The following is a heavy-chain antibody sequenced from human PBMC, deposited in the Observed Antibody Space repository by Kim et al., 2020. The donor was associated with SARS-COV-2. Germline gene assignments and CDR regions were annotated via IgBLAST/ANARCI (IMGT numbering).Heavy chain of an antibody. Sequence: GGSLRLSCAASGFTFSSYAMHWVRQAPGKGLEWVAVISYDGSNKYYADSVKGRFTISRDNSKNTLYLQMNSLRAEDTAVYYCAREWGSSGYYFDYWGQGTLVTVSS. V-gene: IGHV3-30*04. CDR2: ISYDGSNK. D-gene: IGHD3-22*01. CDR1: GFTFSSYA. J-gene: IGHJ4*02. CDR3: AREWGSSGYYFDY.